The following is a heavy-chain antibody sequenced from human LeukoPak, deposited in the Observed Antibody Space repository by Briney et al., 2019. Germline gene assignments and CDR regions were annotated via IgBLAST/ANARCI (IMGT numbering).Heavy chain of an antibody. CDR3: ATTPLVGATGWFDP. D-gene: IGHD1-26*01. J-gene: IGHJ5*02. V-gene: IGHV1-24*01. CDR1: GYTLTELS. CDR2: FDPEDGET. Sequence: ASVKVSCKVSGYTLTELSMHWVRQAPGKGLEWMGGFDPEDGETIYAQKFRGRVTMTEDTSTDTAYMELSSLRSEDTAVYYCATTPLVGATGWFDPWGQGTLVTVSS.